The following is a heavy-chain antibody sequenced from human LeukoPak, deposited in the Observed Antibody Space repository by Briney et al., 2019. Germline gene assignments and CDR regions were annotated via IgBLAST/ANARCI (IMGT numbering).Heavy chain of an antibody. CDR1: GFTFSSYW. Sequence: PGGSLRLSCAASGFTFSSYWMSWVRQAPGKGLEWVANIKQDGSEKYYVDSVKGRFTISRDNAKNSLYLQMNSLRAEDTAVYYCARGESSSWYPRYGMDVWGQGTTVTVSS. CDR2: IKQDGSEK. J-gene: IGHJ6*02. D-gene: IGHD6-13*01. V-gene: IGHV3-7*01. CDR3: ARGESSSWYPRYGMDV.